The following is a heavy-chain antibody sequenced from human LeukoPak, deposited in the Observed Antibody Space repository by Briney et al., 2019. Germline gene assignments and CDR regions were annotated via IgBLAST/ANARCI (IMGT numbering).Heavy chain of an antibody. Sequence: ASVKVSCKASGYTLTSYGISWVRQAPGQGLEWMGWISAYNGNTNYAQKLQGRVTMTTDTSTSTAYMELRSLRSDDTAVYYCARDIVVSHGNTGFDYWGQGTLVTVSS. CDR3: ARDIVVSHGNTGFDY. CDR2: ISAYNGNT. CDR1: GYTLTSYG. J-gene: IGHJ4*02. D-gene: IGHD3-22*01. V-gene: IGHV1-18*01.